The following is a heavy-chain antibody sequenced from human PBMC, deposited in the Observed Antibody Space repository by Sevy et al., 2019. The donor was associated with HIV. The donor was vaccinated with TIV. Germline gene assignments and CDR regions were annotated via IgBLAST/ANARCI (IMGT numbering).Heavy chain of an antibody. CDR2: ISSGSSFI. CDR1: GFMFDGYS. D-gene: IGHD2-15*01. Sequence: GGSLRLSCAASGFMFDGYSMNWVRQAPGKGLEWVSSISSGSSFIYYADSVKGRFTISRDNARESLSIHMNSLRVEDTGIYYCARVGPGECSGPNCSPNDYWGQGTLVTVSS. V-gene: IGHV3-21*01. J-gene: IGHJ4*02. CDR3: ARVGPGECSGPNCSPNDY.